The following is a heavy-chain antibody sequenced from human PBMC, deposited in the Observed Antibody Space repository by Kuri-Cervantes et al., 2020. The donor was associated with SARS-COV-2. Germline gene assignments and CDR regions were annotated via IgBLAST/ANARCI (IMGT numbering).Heavy chain of an antibody. J-gene: IGHJ4*02. CDR3: ARGRGYYYGSGSV. CDR2: INHSGST. V-gene: IGHV4-34*01. CDR1: GFTFSSYS. D-gene: IGHD3-10*01. Sequence: ESLKISCAASGFTFSSYSMNWVRQAPGKGLEWIGEINHSGSTNYNPSLKSRVTISVDTSKNQFSLKLSSVTAADTAVYYCARGRGYYYGSGSVWGQGTLVTVSS.